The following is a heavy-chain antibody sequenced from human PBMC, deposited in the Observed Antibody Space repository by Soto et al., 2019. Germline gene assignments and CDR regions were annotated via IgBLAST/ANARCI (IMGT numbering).Heavy chain of an antibody. CDR2: INPNSGGT. V-gene: IGHV1-2*04. CDR3: ARVGRPSIAAAGTTWFDP. D-gene: IGHD6-13*01. J-gene: IGHJ5*02. Sequence: ASVKVSCKASGYTFTGYYMHWVRQAPGQGLEWMGWINPNSGGTNYAQKFQGWVTMTRDTSISTAYMELSRLRSDDTAVYYCARVGRPSIAAAGTTWFDPWGQGTLVPVSP. CDR1: GYTFTGYY.